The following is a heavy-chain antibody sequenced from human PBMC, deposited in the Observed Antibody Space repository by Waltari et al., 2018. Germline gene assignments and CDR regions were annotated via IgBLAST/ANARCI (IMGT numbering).Heavy chain of an antibody. V-gene: IGHV1-8*01. Sequence: QVHLVQSGAEVRKPGASVKVSCKTSGYSFSTFDINWVRLVAGQGLEWMGWMSPNSGNTGYAKKFQGRVTMTRDTSLGTAYMELSSLRSDDTAVYYCAKQKTGGANDFWGQGTLVTVSA. CDR1: GYSFSTFD. CDR3: AKQKTGGANDF. J-gene: IGHJ4*02. D-gene: IGHD3-16*01. CDR2: MSPNSGNT.